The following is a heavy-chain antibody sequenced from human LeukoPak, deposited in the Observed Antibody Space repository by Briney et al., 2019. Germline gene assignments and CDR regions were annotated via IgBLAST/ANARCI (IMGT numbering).Heavy chain of an antibody. Sequence: SETLSLTCAVYGGSFSGYYWSWIRQPPGKGLEWIGEINHSGSTNYNPSLKSRVTISVDTSKNQFSLKLSSVTAADTAVYYCARLVLRGYYYYYYMDVWGKGTTVTVSS. J-gene: IGHJ6*03. CDR3: ARLVLRGYYYYYYMDV. CDR1: GGSFSGYY. V-gene: IGHV4-34*01. D-gene: IGHD4/OR15-4a*01. CDR2: INHSGST.